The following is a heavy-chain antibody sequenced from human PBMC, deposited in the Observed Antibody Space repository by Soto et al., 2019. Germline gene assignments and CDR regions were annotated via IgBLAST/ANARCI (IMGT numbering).Heavy chain of an antibody. CDR2: INTGNGYT. V-gene: IGHV1-3*04. CDR1: GYTFTNFG. J-gene: IGHJ4*02. CDR3: ARALCGGDCYSYHFDY. D-gene: IGHD2-21*02. Sequence: ASVKVSCKASGYTFTNFGISWVRQAPGQGLEWMGWINTGNGYTKYSQNFQGRVTITRDTSASTAYMELSSLRSEDTAVYYCARALCGGDCYSYHFDYWGQGTLVTVSS.